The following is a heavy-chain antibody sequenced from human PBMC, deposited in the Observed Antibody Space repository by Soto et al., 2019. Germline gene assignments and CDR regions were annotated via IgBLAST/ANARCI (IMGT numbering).Heavy chain of an antibody. J-gene: IGHJ4*02. CDR3: VREKVTMIVGFYYFDY. Sequence: EMQLVESGGGLVQPGESLRLSCAASGFTVSSNFMSWVRQAPGKGLEWVSVIYAGGNTHYADSVEGRFTISRDNSNNIFYLQMTSLRAEDTAVYYCVREKVTMIVGFYYFDYWGQGTRVTVSS. D-gene: IGHD3-22*01. CDR1: GFTVSSNF. V-gene: IGHV3-66*01. CDR2: IYAGGNT.